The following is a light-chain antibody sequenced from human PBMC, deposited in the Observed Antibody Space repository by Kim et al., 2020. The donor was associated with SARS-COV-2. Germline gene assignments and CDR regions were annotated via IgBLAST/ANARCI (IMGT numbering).Light chain of an antibody. Sequence: EIVMTQSPATLSVSPGERATLSCRASQSVSSNLAWYQQKPGQAPRLLIYGASTRATGIPARFSGSGSGTEFTLTISSLQSEDFAVYYCQKYNNWTLTFGGGTKGDIK. CDR3: QKYNNWTLT. J-gene: IGKJ4*01. CDR1: QSVSSN. V-gene: IGKV3-15*01. CDR2: GAS.